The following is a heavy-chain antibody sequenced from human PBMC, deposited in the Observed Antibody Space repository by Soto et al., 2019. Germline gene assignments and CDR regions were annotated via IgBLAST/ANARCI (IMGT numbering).Heavy chain of an antibody. Sequence: PSETLSLTCTVSGGSISSSSYYWGWIRQPPGKGLEWIGSIYYSGSTYYNPSLKSRVTISVDTSKNQFSLKLSSVTAADTAVYYCARSSTIRPNFDYWGQGTLVTVSS. CDR2: IYYSGST. J-gene: IGHJ4*02. CDR1: GGSISSSSYY. D-gene: IGHD2-2*01. CDR3: ARSSTIRPNFDY. V-gene: IGHV4-39*01.